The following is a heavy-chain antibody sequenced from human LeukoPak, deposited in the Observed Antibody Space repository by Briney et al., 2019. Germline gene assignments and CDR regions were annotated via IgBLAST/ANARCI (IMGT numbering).Heavy chain of an antibody. CDR1: GFTFSSYE. J-gene: IGHJ3*02. D-gene: IGHD6-13*01. CDR2: ISSSGSTI. CDR3: ARDGIAAANDAFDI. V-gene: IGHV3-48*03. Sequence: GGSLRLSCAASGFTFSSYEMTWVRQAPGKGLEWVSYISSSGSTIYYADSVKGRFTISRDNAKNSLYLQMNSLRAEDTAVYYCARDGIAAANDAFDIWGQGTMVTVSS.